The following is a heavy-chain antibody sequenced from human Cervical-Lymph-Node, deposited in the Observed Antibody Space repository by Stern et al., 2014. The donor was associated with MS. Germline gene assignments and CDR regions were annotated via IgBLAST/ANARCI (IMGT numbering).Heavy chain of an antibody. CDR2: INPTRGGT. D-gene: IGHD3-22*01. J-gene: IGHJ6*02. Sequence: QVQLVQSGAEVKEPGASVNVSCTASGFTLNGYYVHWLRQAPGQGLEWLGRINPTRGGTHYAQRLQGRVTMTRDTSITTGSMELRTLRSDDTAIYYCAGRRWPRGYHFYGMDVWGQGTTVAVSS. CDR3: AGRRWPRGYHFYGMDV. CDR1: GFTLNGYY. V-gene: IGHV1-2*06.